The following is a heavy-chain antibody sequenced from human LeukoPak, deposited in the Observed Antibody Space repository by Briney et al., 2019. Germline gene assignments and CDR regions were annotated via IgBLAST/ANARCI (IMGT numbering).Heavy chain of an antibody. CDR3: TRCPSRYMDV. CDR1: GFTFDDYA. Sequence: PGGSLRLSCAASGFTFDDYAMHWVRQAPGKGLEWVSGISWNSGSIGYADSVKGRFTISRDNAKNSLYLQMNSLRAEDTALYYCTRCPSRYMDVWGKGTTVTISS. J-gene: IGHJ6*03. D-gene: IGHD4-17*01. CDR2: ISWNSGSI. V-gene: IGHV3-9*01.